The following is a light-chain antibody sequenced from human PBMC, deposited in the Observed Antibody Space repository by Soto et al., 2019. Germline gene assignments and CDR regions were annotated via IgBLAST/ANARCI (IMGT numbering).Light chain of an antibody. Sequence: EIVMTQSPATLSVSPGERATLSCRASQSVSSYLAWYQQKPGQAPRLLIYGASTRATAIPARFSGSGSGTEFTLTISSLQSEDFAVYYCQQYNNWPRTFGQGTKVDIK. CDR3: QQYNNWPRT. CDR2: GAS. J-gene: IGKJ1*01. V-gene: IGKV3-15*01. CDR1: QSVSSY.